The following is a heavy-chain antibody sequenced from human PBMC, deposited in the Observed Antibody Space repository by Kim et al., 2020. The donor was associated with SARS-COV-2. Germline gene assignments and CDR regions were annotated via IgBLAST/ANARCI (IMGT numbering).Heavy chain of an antibody. CDR1: GGSISSSSYY. CDR3: ARDITTYYYDSGYYYYYGMDV. D-gene: IGHD3-22*01. CDR2: IYYSGST. Sequence: SETLSLTCTVSGGSISSSSYYWGWIRQPPGKGLEWIGSIYYSGSTYYNPSLKSRVTISVDTSKNQFSLKLSSVTAADTAVYYCARDITTYYYDSGYYYYYGMDVWGQGTTVTVSS. J-gene: IGHJ6*02. V-gene: IGHV4-39*07.